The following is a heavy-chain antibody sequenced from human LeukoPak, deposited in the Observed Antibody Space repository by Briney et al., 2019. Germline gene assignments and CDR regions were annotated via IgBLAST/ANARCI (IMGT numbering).Heavy chain of an antibody. J-gene: IGHJ4*02. Sequence: GGSLRLSCAASGFTFSTYWMTWVRQAPGKGLEWVAIINQDGSETYYVDSVKGRFTISRDNAKNSLYLQMNSLRAEDTAVYYCAKVHYGDYFWGQGTLVTVSS. D-gene: IGHD4-17*01. V-gene: IGHV3-7*01. CDR3: AKVHYGDYF. CDR1: GFTFSTYW. CDR2: INQDGSET.